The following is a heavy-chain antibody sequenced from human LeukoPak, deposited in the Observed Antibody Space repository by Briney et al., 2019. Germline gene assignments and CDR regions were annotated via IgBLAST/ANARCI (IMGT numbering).Heavy chain of an antibody. CDR3: ATYDQKLAFDN. V-gene: IGHV4-4*07. CDR1: SGSMSSYY. J-gene: IGHJ4*02. Sequence: PSETLSLTCIVSSGSMSSYYWSWIRQPAGKGLEWIGRMYTDGSTNYNPFLNSRVTMSVDTSKKHFSLRLNSVTAADTAVYYCATYDQKLAFDNWGQGTLVTVSS. D-gene: IGHD6-13*01. CDR2: MYTDGST.